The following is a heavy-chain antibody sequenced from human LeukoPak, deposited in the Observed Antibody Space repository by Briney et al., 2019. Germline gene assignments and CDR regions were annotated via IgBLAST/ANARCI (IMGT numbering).Heavy chain of an antibody. CDR1: GFTFDDYG. V-gene: IGHV3-23*01. D-gene: IGHD3-16*01. J-gene: IGHJ6*03. CDR3: AKAPRFGDHAAEYFYYYMDV. Sequence: GGSLRLSCAASGFTFDDYGMTWVRQAPGKGLEWVSSIPRNGGSTYYADSVKGRFTISRDNSKNTLYVQMNSLRVDDTAVYYCAKAPRFGDHAAEYFYYYMDVWGKGTTVTISS. CDR2: IPRNGGST.